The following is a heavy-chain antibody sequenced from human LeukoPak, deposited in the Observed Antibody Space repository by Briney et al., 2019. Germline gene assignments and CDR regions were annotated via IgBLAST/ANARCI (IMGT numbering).Heavy chain of an antibody. Sequence: GGSLRLSCAASGFTFSSYGMHWVRQAPGKGLEWVAVISYDGSNKYYADSVKGRFTISRDNSKSTLYLQMNSLRAEDTAVYYCAKDQLALTYYDFWSGTQFDYWGQGTLVTVSS. D-gene: IGHD3-3*01. V-gene: IGHV3-30*18. CDR3: AKDQLALTYYDFWSGTQFDY. J-gene: IGHJ4*02. CDR1: GFTFSSYG. CDR2: ISYDGSNK.